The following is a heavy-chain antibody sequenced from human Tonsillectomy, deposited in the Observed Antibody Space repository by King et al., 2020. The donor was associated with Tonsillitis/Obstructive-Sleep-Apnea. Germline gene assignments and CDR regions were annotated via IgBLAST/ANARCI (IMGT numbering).Heavy chain of an antibody. Sequence: QLQESGPGLVKPSETLSLTCTVSGGSISSSSYYWGWIRQPPGKGLEWIRSIYYSGSTYYNPSLKSRVTISVDTSKNQFSLKLSSVTAADTAVYYCARSESVLMVYAQGDSYYFDYWGQGTLVTVSS. CDR2: IYYSGST. CDR1: GGSISSSSYY. D-gene: IGHD2-8*01. CDR3: ARSESVLMVYAQGDSYYFDY. V-gene: IGHV4-39*01. J-gene: IGHJ4*02.